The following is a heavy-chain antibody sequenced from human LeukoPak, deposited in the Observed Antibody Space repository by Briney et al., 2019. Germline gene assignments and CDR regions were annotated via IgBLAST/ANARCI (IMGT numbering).Heavy chain of an antibody. CDR2: IYYSGST. CDR3: VRYCSSTVDAFDI. J-gene: IGHJ3*02. V-gene: IGHV4-39*07. Sequence: PSETLSLTCSVSGGSISSSSYYWGWIRQPPGKGLEWIGSIYYSGSTYYNPSLKSRVTISVDTSKNQFSLKLSSVTAADTAVYYCVRYCSSTVDAFDIWGQGTMVTVSS. CDR1: GGSISSSSYY. D-gene: IGHD2-2*01.